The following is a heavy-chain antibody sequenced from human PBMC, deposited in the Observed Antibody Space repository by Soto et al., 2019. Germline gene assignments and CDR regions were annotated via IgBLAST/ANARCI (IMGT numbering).Heavy chain of an antibody. CDR3: ARGQLWFGEFQK. CDR1: GYTFTSYA. V-gene: IGHV1-3*01. J-gene: IGHJ4*02. Sequence: QVQLVQSGAEVKKPGASVKVSCKASGYTFTSYAMHWVRQAPGQRLEWMGWINAGNGNTKYSQKFQGRVTITRDTSASTAYMELSSLRSEDTAVYYCARGQLWFGEFQKWGQGTLVTVSS. CDR2: INAGNGNT. D-gene: IGHD3-10*01.